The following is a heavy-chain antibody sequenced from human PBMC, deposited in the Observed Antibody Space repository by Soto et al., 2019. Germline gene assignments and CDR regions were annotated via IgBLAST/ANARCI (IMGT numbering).Heavy chain of an antibody. CDR1: GGTFSSYT. J-gene: IGHJ6*03. CDR2: IIPILGIA. V-gene: IGHV1-69*02. Sequence: GASVKVSCKASGGTFSSYTISWVRQAPGQGLEWMGRIIPILGIANYAQKFQGRVTITADKSTSTAYMELSSLRSEDTAVYYCARGIVPAATHYYYYMDVWGKGTTVTVSS. CDR3: ARGIVPAATHYYYYMDV. D-gene: IGHD2-2*01.